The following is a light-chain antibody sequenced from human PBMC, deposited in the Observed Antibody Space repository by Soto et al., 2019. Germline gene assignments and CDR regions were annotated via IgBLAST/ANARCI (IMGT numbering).Light chain of an antibody. Sequence: EIVLTQSPATLPLSLVASATLSCRASQTVRTYLAWYQQKPGQAPRLLIYDASNRATGIPARFSGSGSGTDFTLTISSLEPEDSAVYYCQQRSNWPTLTFGGGTKVEIK. CDR3: QQRSNWPTLT. V-gene: IGKV3-11*01. CDR2: DAS. J-gene: IGKJ4*01. CDR1: QTVRTY.